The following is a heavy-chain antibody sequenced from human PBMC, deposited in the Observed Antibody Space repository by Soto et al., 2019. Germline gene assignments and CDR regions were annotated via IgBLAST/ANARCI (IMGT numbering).Heavy chain of an antibody. CDR1: GFTFSSHG. CDR2: IWYDGTSK. J-gene: IGHJ4*02. Sequence: QVQLVESGGAMVHPGTSLRLSCAVSGFTFSSHGLHWVRQAPGKGLEWVAVIWYDGTSKYYADSVKGRFTVSRDNSKNTLDLHMNRLRAEDTAIYYCAKDATGGLYGPAYWGRGTLVTVSS. CDR3: AKDATGGLYGPAY. D-gene: IGHD4-17*01. V-gene: IGHV3-33*06.